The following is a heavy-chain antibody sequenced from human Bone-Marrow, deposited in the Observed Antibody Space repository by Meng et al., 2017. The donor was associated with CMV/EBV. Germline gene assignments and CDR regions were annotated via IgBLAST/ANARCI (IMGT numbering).Heavy chain of an antibody. D-gene: IGHD3-22*01. Sequence: SVKVSCKASGGTFSSYAVSWVRQAPGQRLEWRGGIIPMYGTANYAQKFQGRVTITTDESTATAYMDLSSLRSGDTAVYYCARGGTYYHWYFDHWGRGTLVTVSS. CDR1: GGTFSSYA. CDR3: ARGGTYYHWYFDH. J-gene: IGHJ2*01. CDR2: IIPMYGTA. V-gene: IGHV1-69*05.